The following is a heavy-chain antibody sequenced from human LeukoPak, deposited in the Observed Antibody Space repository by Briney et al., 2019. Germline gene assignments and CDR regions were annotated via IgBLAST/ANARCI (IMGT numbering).Heavy chain of an antibody. Sequence: SEALSLTCTVSGGSISSYYWSWIRQPPGKGLEWIGYIYYSGSTNYNPSLKSRVTISVDTSKNQFSLKLSSVTAADTAVYYCARQPVVAATPFYYMDVWGKGAPVTISS. J-gene: IGHJ6*03. CDR2: IYYSGST. D-gene: IGHD2-15*01. CDR1: GGSISSYY. V-gene: IGHV4-59*08. CDR3: ARQPVVAATPFYYMDV.